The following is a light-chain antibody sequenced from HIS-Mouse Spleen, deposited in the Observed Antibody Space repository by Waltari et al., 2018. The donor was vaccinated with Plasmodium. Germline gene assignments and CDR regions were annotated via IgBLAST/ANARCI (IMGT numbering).Light chain of an antibody. CDR3: QQYNNWSFT. Sequence: EIVMMQSPATLSVSPGERANLSCRASQSVSSNLAWYQQKPGQAPRLLSYGAATRATGIPARFSGSGSGTEFTLTISSLQSEDFAVYYCQQYNNWSFTFGPGTKVDIK. CDR1: QSVSSN. J-gene: IGKJ3*01. CDR2: GAA. V-gene: IGKV3-15*01.